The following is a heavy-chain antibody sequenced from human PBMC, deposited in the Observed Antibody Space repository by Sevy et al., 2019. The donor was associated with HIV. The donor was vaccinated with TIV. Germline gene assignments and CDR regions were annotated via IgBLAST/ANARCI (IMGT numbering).Heavy chain of an antibody. D-gene: IGHD5-18*01. CDR3: AKDGRGYSYGSYDY. V-gene: IGHV3-9*01. CDR1: VFTFDDYA. CDR2: ISWNSGSI. Sequence: SLRLSCAASVFTFDDYAMHWVRQAPGKGLEWVSGISWNSGSIGYADSVKGRFTISRDNAKNSLYLQMNSLRAEDTALYYCAKDGRGYSYGSYDYWGQGTLVTVSS. J-gene: IGHJ4*02.